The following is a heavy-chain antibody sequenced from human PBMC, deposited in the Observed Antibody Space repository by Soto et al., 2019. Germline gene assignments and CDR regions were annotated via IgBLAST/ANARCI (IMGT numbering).Heavy chain of an antibody. CDR2: ISGSGGST. V-gene: IGHV3-23*01. D-gene: IGHD4-17*01. Sequence: EVQLLESGGGLVQPGGSLRLSCAASGFTFSSYAMSWVRQAPGKGLEWVSAISGSGGSTYYADSVKGRFTISRDNSKNTLYLQMNSLRAEDTAVYYCAKDVNDYGDRGGSEPYAFDIWGQGTMVTVSS. CDR3: AKDVNDYGDRGGSEPYAFDI. CDR1: GFTFSSYA. J-gene: IGHJ3*02.